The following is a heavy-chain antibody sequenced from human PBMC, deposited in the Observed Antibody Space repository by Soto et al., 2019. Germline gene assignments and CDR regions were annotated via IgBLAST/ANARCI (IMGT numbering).Heavy chain of an antibody. CDR3: ARGGSSTGFNWCYP. J-gene: IGHJ5*02. Sequence: QVQLVESGGGVVQPGRSLRLSCAASGFTFSNYAMHWLRQAPDKGLEWVAVISYDGSNKYYADSVKGRFTISRDNSKNTLNLQMSCLRGEDTAVYYCARGGSSTGFNWCYPWGQGTLDTVSS. CDR1: GFTFSNYA. V-gene: IGHV3-30-3*01. D-gene: IGHD2-2*01. CDR2: ISYDGSNK.